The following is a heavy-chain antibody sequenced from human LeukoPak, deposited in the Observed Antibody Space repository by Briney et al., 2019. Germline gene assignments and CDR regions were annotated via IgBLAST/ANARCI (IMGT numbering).Heavy chain of an antibody. V-gene: IGHV3-48*03. CDR2: ISSSGSTI. Sequence: AGGSLRLSCAASGFTFSSYEVNWVRQAPGKGLEWVSYISSSGSTIYYADSVKGRFTISRDNAKNSLYLQMNSLRAEDTAVYYCARDLGYCSSTSCYLRPFYYFDYWGQGTLVTVSS. CDR3: ARDLGYCSSTSCYLRPFYYFDY. CDR1: GFTFSSYE. D-gene: IGHD2-2*01. J-gene: IGHJ4*02.